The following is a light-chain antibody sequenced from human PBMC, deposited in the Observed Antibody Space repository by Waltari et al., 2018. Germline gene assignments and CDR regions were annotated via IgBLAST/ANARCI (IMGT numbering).Light chain of an antibody. CDR3: QTGGHGTWV. CDR1: SGYSSNV. Sequence: LVLTQSPSASASLGASVKLTCTLSSGYSSNVIAWLQQQPGKGPRYLMKVNSDGSHRKGDDIPDRFSASNSGTEYYLTISNLQSEDEADYYCQTGGHGTWVFGGGTKLTVL. V-gene: IGLV4-69*01. J-gene: IGLJ3*02. CDR2: VNSDGSH.